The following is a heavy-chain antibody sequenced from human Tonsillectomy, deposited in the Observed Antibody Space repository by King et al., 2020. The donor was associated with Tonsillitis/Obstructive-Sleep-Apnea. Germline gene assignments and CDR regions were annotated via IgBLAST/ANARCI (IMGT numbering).Heavy chain of an antibody. CDR3: ARVTGDRADFDQ. CDR2: SNPNSGGT. J-gene: IGHJ4*02. D-gene: IGHD7-27*01. V-gene: IGHV1-2*02. CDR1: GHTFTAYY. Sequence: VQLVQSGAEVKKPGASVKVPCKTSGHTFTAYYIHWVRQAPGQGLEWMGWSNPNSGGTNYAQKFQGRVTMTWDTSVSTAYMELSGLKPDATAIYYCARVTGDRADFDQWGQGTLVTVSS.